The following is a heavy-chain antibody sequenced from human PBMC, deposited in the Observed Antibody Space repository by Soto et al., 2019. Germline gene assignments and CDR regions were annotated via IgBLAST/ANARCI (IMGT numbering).Heavy chain of an antibody. CDR3: ARRMGGAAAAKGAFDI. CDR2: ISSSSSYT. V-gene: IGHV3-11*06. CDR1: GFTFSDYY. D-gene: IGHD6-13*01. Sequence: VGSLRLSCAASGFTFSDYYMSWIRQAPGKGLEWVSYISSSSSYTNYADSVKGRFTISRDNAKNSLYLQMNSLRAEDTAVYYCARRMGGAAAAKGAFDIWGQGTMVTVSS. J-gene: IGHJ3*02.